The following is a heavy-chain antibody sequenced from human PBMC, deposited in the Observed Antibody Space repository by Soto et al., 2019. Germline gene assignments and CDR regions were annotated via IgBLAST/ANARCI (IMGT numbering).Heavy chain of an antibody. D-gene: IGHD3-10*01. CDR2: IYHSGSP. CDR1: GGSISSSNW. J-gene: IGHJ4*02. V-gene: IGHV4-4*02. Sequence: QVQLQESGPGLVKPSGTLSLTCAVSGGSISSSNWWSWVRQPPGKGLEWIGEIYHSGSPNYKPSLKRRVTVSVDKSKNQFSLKLSSVTAADTTVYYCASDRITRVRGVIPRRSAPDYWGQGTLVTVSS. CDR3: ASDRITRVRGVIPRRSAPDY.